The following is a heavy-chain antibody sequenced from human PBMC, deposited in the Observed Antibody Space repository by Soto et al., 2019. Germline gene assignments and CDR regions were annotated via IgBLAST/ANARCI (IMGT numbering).Heavy chain of an antibody. CDR2: ISAYNGNT. Sequence: QVQLVQSGAEVKKPGASVKVSCKASGYTFTSYGISWVRQAPGQGLEWMGWISAYNGNTNYAQKLQGRVTMTTDTSTSPGYMEMRSLRSDDTAVYYCARVDIVLVPAAPNIPYYYGMDVWGQGTTVTVSS. V-gene: IGHV1-18*01. CDR1: GYTFTSYG. CDR3: ARVDIVLVPAAPNIPYYYGMDV. D-gene: IGHD2-2*03. J-gene: IGHJ6*02.